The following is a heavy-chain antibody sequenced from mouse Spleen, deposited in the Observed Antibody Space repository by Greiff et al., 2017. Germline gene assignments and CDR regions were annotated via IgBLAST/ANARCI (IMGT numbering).Heavy chain of an antibody. V-gene: IGHV5-9*01. J-gene: IGHJ4*01. D-gene: IGHD1-1*01. CDR2: ISSGGGST. CDR3: ANYYGNYAMDY. CDR1: GFTFSSYY. Sequence: EVMLVESGGGLVKLGGSLKLSCAASGFTFSSYYMSWVRQTPEKRLEWVATISSGGGSTYYPDSVKGRFTISRDNAKNTLYLQMSSLNSEDTAVYYCANYYGNYAMDYWGQGTSVTVSS.